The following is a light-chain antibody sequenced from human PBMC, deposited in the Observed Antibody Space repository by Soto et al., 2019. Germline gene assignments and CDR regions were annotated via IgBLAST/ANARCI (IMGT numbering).Light chain of an antibody. CDR1: QSFSSSY. CDR3: QHYGSSPRT. Sequence: EIVMAQSPGTLSLSPGERATLSCRSSQSFSSSYLAWYQQKPGQAPRLLMYGASSRATGIPDRFSGSGSGTDFTLTISRLEPEDFAVYYCQHYGSSPRTFGQGTKVDIK. J-gene: IGKJ1*01. CDR2: GAS. V-gene: IGKV3-20*01.